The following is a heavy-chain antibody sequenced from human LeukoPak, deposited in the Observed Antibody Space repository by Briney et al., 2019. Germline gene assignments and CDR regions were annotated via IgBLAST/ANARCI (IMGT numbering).Heavy chain of an antibody. Sequence: GGSLRLSCAASGFTFSSYWMSWVRQAPGKGLEWVATIKEDGSEKYYVDSVKGRFTISRDNAKNSLYLQMSSLRAEDTAVYYCARDRSRCYYWGQGTLVTVSS. CDR3: ARDRSRCYY. V-gene: IGHV3-7*01. J-gene: IGHJ4*02. CDR2: IKEDGSEK. CDR1: GFTFSSYW.